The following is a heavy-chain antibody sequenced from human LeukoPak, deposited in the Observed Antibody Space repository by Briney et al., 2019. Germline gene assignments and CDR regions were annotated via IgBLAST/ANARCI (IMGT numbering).Heavy chain of an antibody. D-gene: IGHD4-11*01. V-gene: IGHV4-4*09. Sequence: PSETLSPTCTVSGGSISSHYWSWIRQPPGKGLEWIGYIYTSGSTNYNPSLKSRVTISVDTSKNQFSLKLSSVTAADTAVYYCARQAATVTTLIYFDYWGQGTLVTVSS. CDR3: ARQAATVTTLIYFDY. J-gene: IGHJ4*02. CDR2: IYTSGST. CDR1: GGSISSHY.